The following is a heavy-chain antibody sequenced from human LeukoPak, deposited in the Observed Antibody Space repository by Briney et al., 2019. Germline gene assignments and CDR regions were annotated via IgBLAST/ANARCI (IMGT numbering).Heavy chain of an antibody. Sequence: GGSLRLSCAASGFTFSSYPMGWVRQAPGKGLEWVSAISGSGGSTYYADSVKGRFTISRDNAKNSLYLQMNSLRAEDTALYYCAKVPYDSSGYYREGGPQYGMDVWGQGTAVTVSS. CDR2: ISGSGGST. D-gene: IGHD3-22*01. CDR1: GFTFSSYP. CDR3: AKVPYDSSGYYREGGPQYGMDV. V-gene: IGHV3-23*01. J-gene: IGHJ6*02.